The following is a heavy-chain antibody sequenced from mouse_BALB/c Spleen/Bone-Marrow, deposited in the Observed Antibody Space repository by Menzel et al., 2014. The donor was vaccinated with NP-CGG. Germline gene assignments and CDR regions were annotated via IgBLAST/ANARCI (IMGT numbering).Heavy chain of an antibody. D-gene: IGHD1-1*01. CDR3: ALLLRYYAMDY. J-gene: IGHJ4*01. CDR2: IDPANGNT. V-gene: IGHV14-3*02. CDR1: GFNIKDTY. Sequence: EVQLQESGAELVKPGASVKLSCTASGFNIKDTYMHWVKQRPEQGLEWIGRIDPANGNTKYDPKFQGKATITADTSSNTAYLQLSSLTSEDTAVYYCALLLRYYAMDYWGQGTSVTVFS.